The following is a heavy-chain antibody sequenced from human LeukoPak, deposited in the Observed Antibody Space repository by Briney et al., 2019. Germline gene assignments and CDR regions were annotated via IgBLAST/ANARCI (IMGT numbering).Heavy chain of an antibody. J-gene: IGHJ3*02. CDR3: ARDMTMVQGLHAFDI. CDR1: GGSISSYY. D-gene: IGHD3-10*01. CDR2: IYYSGST. V-gene: IGHV4-59*01. Sequence: KASETLSLTCTVSGGSISSYYWSWIRQPPGKGLEWIGYIYYSGSTNYNPSLKSRVTISVDTSKNQFSLKLSSVTAADTAVYYCARDMTMVQGLHAFDIWGQGTMVTVFS.